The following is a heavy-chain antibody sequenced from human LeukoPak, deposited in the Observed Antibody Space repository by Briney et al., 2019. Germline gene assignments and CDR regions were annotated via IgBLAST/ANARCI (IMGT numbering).Heavy chain of an antibody. CDR1: GFTVSSNY. D-gene: IGHD6-13*01. J-gene: IGHJ4*02. CDR3: ARRLYSSSWSSFDY. CDR2: IYSGGST. V-gene: IGHV3-53*01. Sequence: GGPLRLSCAASGFTVSSNYMSWVRQAPGKGLEWVSVIYSGGSTYYADSVKGRFTISRDNSKNTLYLQMNSLRAEDTAVYYCARRLYSSSWSSFDYWGQGTLVTVSS.